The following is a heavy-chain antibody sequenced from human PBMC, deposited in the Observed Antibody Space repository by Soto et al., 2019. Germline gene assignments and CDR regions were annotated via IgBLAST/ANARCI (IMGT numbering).Heavy chain of an antibody. V-gene: IGHV2-5*02. J-gene: IGHJ4*02. CDR3: ANRVLRTVFGLVTTTAIYFDF. D-gene: IGHD3-3*01. CDR2: IYWDDDK. CDR1: GFSLTTSGVG. Sequence: QITLNESGPTQVKPRQTLTLTCTFSGFSLTTSGVGVGWIRQSPGKAPEWLALIYWDDDKRYSPSLKSRLTTTKDTPKNRVVLKMADLDPAETATYYCANRVLRTVFGLVTTTAIYFDFWGQGTPVAVSS.